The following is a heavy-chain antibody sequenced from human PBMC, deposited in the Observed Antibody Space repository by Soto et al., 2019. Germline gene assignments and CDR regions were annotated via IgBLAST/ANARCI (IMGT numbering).Heavy chain of an antibody. J-gene: IGHJ6*04. Sequence: QVQLVQSGAEVKKPGSSVKVSCKASGGTYSSYAISWVRQAPGQGLEWMGGIIPIFGTANYAQKFQGRVTITADESTSTAYMELSSLRSEDTAVYYCASNYVGNSVHYYYYGMDVWGEGTTVTVSS. CDR1: GGTYSSYA. CDR3: ASNYVGNSVHYYYYGMDV. V-gene: IGHV1-69*01. CDR2: IIPIFGTA. D-gene: IGHD1-7*01.